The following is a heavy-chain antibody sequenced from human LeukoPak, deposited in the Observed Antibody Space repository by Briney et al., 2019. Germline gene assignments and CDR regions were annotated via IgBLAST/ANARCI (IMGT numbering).Heavy chain of an antibody. CDR1: GFTFSNYW. CDR2: IKQDGSEK. CDR3: VRDETWNFGLNWYGGYDI. Sequence: PGGSLRLSCAASGFTFSNYWMSWVRQAPGKGLEWVANIKQDGSEKNYVDSVKGRFTISRDNAKNSLYLQMNSLRAEDTAVYYCVRDETWNFGLNWYGGYDIWGQGTMVTVSS. V-gene: IGHV3-7*01. J-gene: IGHJ3*02. D-gene: IGHD4-23*01.